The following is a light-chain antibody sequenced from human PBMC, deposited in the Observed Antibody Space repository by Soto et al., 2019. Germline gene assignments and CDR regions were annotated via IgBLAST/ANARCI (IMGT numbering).Light chain of an antibody. CDR2: EVT. CDR1: SSDVGGYNY. J-gene: IGLJ1*01. CDR3: SSYTSGSNYV. Sequence: QSVLTQPASVSGSPGQSITISCTGTSSDVGGYNYVSWYQQHPGKAPKLIIYEVTNRPSEISNRFSGSKSGNTASLTISGLQAEDEAEYYCSSYTSGSNYVFGSGKKVTVL. V-gene: IGLV2-14*01.